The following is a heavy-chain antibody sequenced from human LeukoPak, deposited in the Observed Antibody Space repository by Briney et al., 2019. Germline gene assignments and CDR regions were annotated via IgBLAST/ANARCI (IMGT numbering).Heavy chain of an antibody. J-gene: IGHJ4*02. D-gene: IGHD1-26*01. CDR2: IYTSGST. V-gene: IGHV4-4*07. CDR3: TRGGELMNF. Sequence: SETLSLTCTVSGGSISSYYWSWIRQPAGKGLEWIGRIYTSGSTNYNPSLKSRVTISIDASKNQFSLRLSSVTAADTAVYYCTRGGELMNFWGRGTLVTVSS. CDR1: GGSISSYY.